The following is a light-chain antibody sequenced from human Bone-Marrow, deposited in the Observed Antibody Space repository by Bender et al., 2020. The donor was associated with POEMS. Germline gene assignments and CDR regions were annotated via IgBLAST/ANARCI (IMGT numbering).Light chain of an antibody. J-gene: IGLJ2*01. CDR2: LNSDGSH. Sequence: QLVLTQSPSASASLGASVRLTCTLSSGYSSYAIAWHQQQPEKGPRYLMRLNSDGSHNKGDGIPDRFSGSSSGAERYLTISRLQSEDEADYCCQTWGTGVVVFGGGTKLTVL. CDR1: SGYSSYA. V-gene: IGLV4-69*01. CDR3: QTWGTGVVV.